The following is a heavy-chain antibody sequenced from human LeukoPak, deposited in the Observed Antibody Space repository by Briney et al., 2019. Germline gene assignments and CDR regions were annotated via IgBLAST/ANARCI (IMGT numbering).Heavy chain of an antibody. D-gene: IGHD3-9*01. Sequence: GGSLRLSCAASGFTFSSYSMSWVRQAPGKGLEWVSSISSSSSYIYYADSVKGRFTISRDNAKNSLYLQMNSLRAEDTAVYYCARDKSGLRYFDWFFDYWGQGTLVTVSS. CDR3: ARDKSGLRYFDWFFDY. CDR2: ISSSSSYI. V-gene: IGHV3-21*01. J-gene: IGHJ4*02. CDR1: GFTFSSYS.